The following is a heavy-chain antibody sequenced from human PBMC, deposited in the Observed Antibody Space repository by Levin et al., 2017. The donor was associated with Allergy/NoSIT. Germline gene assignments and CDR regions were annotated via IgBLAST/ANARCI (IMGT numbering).Heavy chain of an antibody. CDR3: ARDPGRAYCGGECYSRAFYGMDV. CDR2: INPSGST. Sequence: ASVKVSCKASGYTFTSYYMHWVRQAPGQGLEWMAIINPSGSTTYAQKFQGRVTMTRDTSTSTVYMELSSLRSEDTAGYYCARDPGRAYCGGECYSRAFYGMDVWGQGTTVTVSS. J-gene: IGHJ6*02. D-gene: IGHD2-21*01. CDR1: GYTFTSYY. V-gene: IGHV1-46*01.